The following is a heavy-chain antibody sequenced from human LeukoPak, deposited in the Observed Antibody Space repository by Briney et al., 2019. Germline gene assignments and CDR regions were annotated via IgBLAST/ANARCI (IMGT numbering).Heavy chain of an antibody. D-gene: IGHD3-22*01. Sequence: GRSLRLSCSASGFTFSDYDMNWIRQAPGKGLEWVSYIRRDGTTTYDTDSVKGRFFISRDNARNSLYLQMNSLRAEDTAVYWCAREGRGYYGAFDDWGQGTLVTVSS. CDR1: GFTFSDYD. V-gene: IGHV3-11*01. J-gene: IGHJ4*02. CDR2: IRRDGTTT. CDR3: AREGRGYYGAFDD.